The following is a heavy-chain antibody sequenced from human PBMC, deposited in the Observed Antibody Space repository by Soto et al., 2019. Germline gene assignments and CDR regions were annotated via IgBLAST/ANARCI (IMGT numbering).Heavy chain of an antibody. CDR1: GFTVSSNY. V-gene: IGHV3-66*01. CDR2: IYSGGST. Sequence: EVQLVESGGGLVQPGGSLRLSCAASGFTVSSNYMSWVRQAPGKGLEWVSVIYSGGSTYYADSVKGRFTISRDNSKNTRYLQMNSLRAEDTAVYYCASRAALPEGWFAPWGQGTLVTVSS. CDR3: ASRAALPEGWFAP. J-gene: IGHJ5*02.